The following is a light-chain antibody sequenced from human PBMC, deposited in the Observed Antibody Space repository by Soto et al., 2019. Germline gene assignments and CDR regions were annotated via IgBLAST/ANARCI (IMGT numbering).Light chain of an antibody. V-gene: IGKV1-5*03. CDR3: QQYNSYPRT. J-gene: IGKJ1*01. CDR1: QSISSW. Sequence: DIQMTQSPSTLSASVGDRVTITCRASQSISSWLAWYQQKPGKAPKLLIYKASSLESGVPSRFSGSGAGTECTRTISSLQPDDFATYYCQQYNSYPRTFGQGTKVDI. CDR2: KAS.